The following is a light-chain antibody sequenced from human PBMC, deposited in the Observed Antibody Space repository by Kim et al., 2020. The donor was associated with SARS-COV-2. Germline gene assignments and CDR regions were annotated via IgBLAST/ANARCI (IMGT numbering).Light chain of an antibody. CDR1: QSVSSN. Sequence: SVSPGKRATHSCRASQSVSSNLAWYQQKPGQAPRLLIYGASTRATGIPARFSGSGSGTEFTLTISSLQSEDFAVYYCQQYNNWITVGQATRLEIK. CDR3: QQYNNWIT. V-gene: IGKV3-15*01. J-gene: IGKJ5*01. CDR2: GAS.